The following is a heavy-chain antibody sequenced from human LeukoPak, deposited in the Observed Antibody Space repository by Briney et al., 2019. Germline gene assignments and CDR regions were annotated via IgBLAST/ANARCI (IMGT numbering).Heavy chain of an antibody. V-gene: IGHV3-48*03. J-gene: IGHJ4*02. CDR1: GFTFSSYQ. CDR3: ARALTT. CDR2: INSGGTTK. Sequence: GGSLRLSCAASGFTFSSYQMIWARQAPGKGLEWVSYINSGGTTKYYADSVKGRFTISRDNAKNSLYLQMNSLRAEDTAVYYCARALTTGGQGTLVTVSS. D-gene: IGHD4-11*01.